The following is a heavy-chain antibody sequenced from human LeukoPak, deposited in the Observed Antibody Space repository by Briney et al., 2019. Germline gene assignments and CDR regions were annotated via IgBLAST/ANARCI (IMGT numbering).Heavy chain of an antibody. CDR3: ARPEVFDI. CDR2: ISYDGSNK. CDR1: GFTFSSYA. Sequence: GGSLRLSCAASGFTFSSYAMHWVRQAPGEGLEWVAVISYDGSNKYYADSVKGRFTISRDNSKNTLYLQMNSLRAEDTAVYYCARPEVFDIWGQGTMVTVSS. D-gene: IGHD1-14*01. J-gene: IGHJ3*02. V-gene: IGHV3-30-3*01.